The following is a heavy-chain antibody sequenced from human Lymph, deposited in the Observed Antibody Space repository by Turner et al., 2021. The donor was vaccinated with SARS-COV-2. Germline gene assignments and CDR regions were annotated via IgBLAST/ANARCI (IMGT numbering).Heavy chain of an antibody. CDR3: AKDRGGEQLVRLFDY. Sequence: GGLVQPGRSLRLSCAASGFTFDDYAMHWVRQAPGKGLEWVSGISWNSGSIGYAVSVKGRFTISRDNAKTSLYLQMNSLRAEDTAVYYCAKDRGGEQLVRLFDYWGQGTLVTVSS. J-gene: IGHJ4*02. V-gene: IGHV3-9*01. D-gene: IGHD6-6*01. CDR2: ISWNSGSI. CDR1: GFTFDDYA.